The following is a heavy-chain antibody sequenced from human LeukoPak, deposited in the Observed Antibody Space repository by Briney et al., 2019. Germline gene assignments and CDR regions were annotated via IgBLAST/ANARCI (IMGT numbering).Heavy chain of an antibody. J-gene: IGHJ5*02. CDR1: GGSFSGYY. V-gene: IGHV4-34*01. CDR2: INHSGST. CDR3: ARGGGYNWFDP. Sequence: SETLSLTCAVYGGSFSGYYWSWIRQPPGKGLEWIGEINHSGSTNYNPSLKSRVTISVDTSKNQFSLKLSSVTAADTAVYFCARGGGYNWFDPWGQGTLSPSPQ.